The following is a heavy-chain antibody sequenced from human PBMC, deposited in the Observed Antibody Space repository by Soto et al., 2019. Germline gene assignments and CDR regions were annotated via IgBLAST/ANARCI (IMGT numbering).Heavy chain of an antibody. D-gene: IGHD3-10*01. CDR3: ARLSDLEGWFDP. CDR1: GGSFSGYY. V-gene: IGHV4-34*01. CDR2: INHSGST. Sequence: SDTLSLPCAVYGGSFSGYYWSWIRQPPGKGLEWIGEINHSGSTNYNPSLKSRVTISVDTSKNQFSLKLSSVTAADTAVYYSARLSDLEGWFDPWGQGTLVTVSS. J-gene: IGHJ5*02.